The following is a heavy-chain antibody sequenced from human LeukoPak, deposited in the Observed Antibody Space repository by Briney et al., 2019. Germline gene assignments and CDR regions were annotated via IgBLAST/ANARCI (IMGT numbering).Heavy chain of an antibody. D-gene: IGHD3-3*01. CDR2: INPSGGST. Sequence: ASVKVSCKASGYTFTSYYMHWVRQAPRQGLEWMGIINPSGGSTSYAQKFQGRVTMTRDTSTSTVYMELSSLRSEDTAVYYCARDIGYYDFWSGYSGMDVWGQGTTVTVSS. J-gene: IGHJ6*02. V-gene: IGHV1-46*01. CDR3: ARDIGYYDFWSGYSGMDV. CDR1: GYTFTSYY.